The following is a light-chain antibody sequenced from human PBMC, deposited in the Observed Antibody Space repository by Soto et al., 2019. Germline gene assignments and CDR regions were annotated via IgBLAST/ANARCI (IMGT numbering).Light chain of an antibody. V-gene: IGKV3-20*01. CDR2: GTD. J-gene: IGKJ3*01. CDR3: QQYGSPRIT. Sequence: EIVLTQSPGTLSLSPGERATLSCRASQSVSSSYLAWYQQKPGQAPRLLIYGTDSRATGIPDRFSGSGSGTDFILTISRLKPEDFAVYYCQQYGSPRITFGPGTKVDIK. CDR1: QSVSSSY.